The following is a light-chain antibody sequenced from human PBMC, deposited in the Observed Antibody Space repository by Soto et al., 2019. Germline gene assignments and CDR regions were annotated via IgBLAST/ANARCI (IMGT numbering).Light chain of an antibody. Sequence: DIQMTQSPATLSASVGDRFTIICRPSQVFGICWAGYRQKPGTAPKLLIFDASRLESGVPSRFSGSASGTEFTLTISSLQPDDFATYYCQQYDNYPLTFGGGTKVEIK. CDR3: QQYDNYPLT. V-gene: IGKV1-5*02. CDR2: DAS. CDR1: QVFGIC. J-gene: IGKJ4*01.